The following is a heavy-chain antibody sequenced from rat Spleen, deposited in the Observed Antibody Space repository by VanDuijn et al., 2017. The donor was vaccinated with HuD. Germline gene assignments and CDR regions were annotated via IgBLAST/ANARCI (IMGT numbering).Heavy chain of an antibody. V-gene: IGHV5-25*01. CDR3: VKGSDWFAY. J-gene: IGHJ3*01. Sequence: EVQLVESGGGLVQPGRSLKLSCAASGFTFSNYYMAWVRQAPKKGLEWVATISTSGSRTYYPDSVKGRFTISRDNANSSLYLQMNSLKSEDTATYYCVKGSDWFAYWGQGTLVTVSS. CDR1: GFTFSNYY. CDR2: ISTSGSRT.